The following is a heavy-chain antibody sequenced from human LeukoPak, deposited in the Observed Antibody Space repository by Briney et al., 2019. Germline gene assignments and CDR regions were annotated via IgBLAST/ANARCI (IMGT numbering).Heavy chain of an antibody. CDR2: IYTSGST. CDR3: ARDRPPYYDFWSGDNWFDP. J-gene: IGHJ5*02. CDR1: GGSISSYY. V-gene: IGHV4-4*07. D-gene: IGHD3-3*01. Sequence: PSETLSLTCTVSGGSISSYYWSWIRQPAGKGLEWIGRIYTSGSTNYNPSLKSRVTMSVDTSKNQFSLKLSSVTAADTAVYYCARDRPPYYDFWSGDNWFDPWGQGTLVTVSS.